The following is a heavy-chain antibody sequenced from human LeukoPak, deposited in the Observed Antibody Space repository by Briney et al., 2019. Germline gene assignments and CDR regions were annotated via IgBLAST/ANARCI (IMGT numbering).Heavy chain of an antibody. J-gene: IGHJ4*02. CDR1: GYSFLSHW. CDR2: IYPGDSDT. D-gene: IGHD6-13*01. V-gene: IGHV5-51*01. Sequence: TGESLQISCKGSGYSFLSHWIGWVRQMPGKGLEWMGIIYPGDSDTRYNPSFQGQVTISADKSISTAYLQWSSLKASDTAMYYCARHASPYSSNYYFDYWGQGALVTVSP. CDR3: ARHASPYSSNYYFDY.